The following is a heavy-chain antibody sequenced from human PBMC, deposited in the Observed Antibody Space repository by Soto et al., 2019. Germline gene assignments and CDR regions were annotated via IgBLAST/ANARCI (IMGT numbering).Heavy chain of an antibody. J-gene: IGHJ4*02. D-gene: IGHD3-10*01. Sequence: EVQLLESGGGLVQPGGSLRLSCAASGFTFSSYAMSWVRQAPGKGLEWVSAISGSGGSTYYADSVKGRFTISRDNSKNTLYLQMNSLRAEDTAVYYCAKDRRLLWFGELPTLFDYWGQGTLVTVSS. V-gene: IGHV3-23*01. CDR1: GFTFSSYA. CDR2: ISGSGGST. CDR3: AKDRRLLWFGELPTLFDY.